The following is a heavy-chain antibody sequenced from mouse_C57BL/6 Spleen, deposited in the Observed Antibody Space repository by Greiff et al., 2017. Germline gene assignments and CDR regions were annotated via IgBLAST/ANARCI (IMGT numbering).Heavy chain of an antibody. CDR2: IYPGDGDT. J-gene: IGHJ4*01. V-gene: IGHV1-80*01. CDR3: ASDWDRNAMDY. Sequence: VESGASVKISCKASGYAFSSYWMNWVKQRPGKGLEWIGQIYPGDGDTNYNGKFKGKATLTADKSSSTAYMQLSSLTSEDSAVYFCASDWDRNAMDYWGQGTSVTVSS. CDR1: GYAFSSYW. D-gene: IGHD4-1*01.